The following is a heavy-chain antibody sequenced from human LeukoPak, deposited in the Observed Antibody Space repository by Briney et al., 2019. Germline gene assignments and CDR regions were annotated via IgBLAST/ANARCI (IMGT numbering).Heavy chain of an antibody. CDR1: GFSLSSYA. J-gene: IGHJ5*02. CDR3: ARGPSRYYYGSGSSHWFDP. D-gene: IGHD3-10*01. Sequence: PGRSLRLSCAASGFSLSSYAMHWVRQAPGKGLEWVAVRSYDGSNKYYADSVKGRFTISRDNSKNTLYLQMNSLRAEDTAVYYCARGPSRYYYGSGSSHWFDPWGQGTLVTVSS. CDR2: RSYDGSNK. V-gene: IGHV3-30*04.